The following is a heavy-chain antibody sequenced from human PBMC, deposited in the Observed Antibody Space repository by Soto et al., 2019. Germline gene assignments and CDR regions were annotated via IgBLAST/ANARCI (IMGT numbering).Heavy chain of an antibody. V-gene: IGHV4-59*01. J-gene: IGHJ1*01. D-gene: IGHD6-19*01. CDR1: GGSISSYY. CDR2: IFYSGST. Sequence: NPSETLSLTCTVSGGSISSYYWSWIRQPPGKGLEWIGYIFYSGSTNYNPSLKSRVTISVDTSKNQFSLKLSSVTAADTAVYYCARSRIAVAGLVFQHWGQGTLVTVSS. CDR3: ARSRIAVAGLVFQH.